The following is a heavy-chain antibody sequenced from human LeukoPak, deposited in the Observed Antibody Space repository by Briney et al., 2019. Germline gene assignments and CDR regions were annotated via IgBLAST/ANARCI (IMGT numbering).Heavy chain of an antibody. Sequence: GASVTVSCTASGNTFTSYYMHWVRQAPGQGLEWMGIINPSGGSTSYAQKFQGRVTMTRDMSTSTVYMELSSLRSEDTAVYYCAREVSGSLDYWGQGTLVAVSS. CDR2: INPSGGST. V-gene: IGHV1-46*01. D-gene: IGHD3-3*01. J-gene: IGHJ4*02. CDR3: AREVSGSLDY. CDR1: GNTFTSYY.